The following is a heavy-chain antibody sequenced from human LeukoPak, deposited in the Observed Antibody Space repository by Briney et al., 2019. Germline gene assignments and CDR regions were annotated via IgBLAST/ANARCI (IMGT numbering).Heavy chain of an antibody. J-gene: IGHJ4*02. CDR3: ARVNTAMACFDY. V-gene: IGHV3-21*01. CDR1: GFTFSSYS. Sequence: GGSLRLSCAASGFTFSSYSMNWVRQAPGKGLEWVSSISSSSSYIYYADSMKGRFTISRDNAKNSLYLQMNSLRAEDTAVYYCARVNTAMACFDYWGQGTRVTVSS. D-gene: IGHD5-18*01. CDR2: ISSSSSYI.